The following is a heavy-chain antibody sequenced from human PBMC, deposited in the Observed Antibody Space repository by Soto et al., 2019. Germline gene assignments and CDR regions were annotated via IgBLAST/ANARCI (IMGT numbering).Heavy chain of an antibody. CDR3: ARGIGVRGVIIKNYYYYYMDV. CDR2: MNPNSGNT. J-gene: IGHJ6*03. V-gene: IGHV1-8*01. CDR1: GYTFTSYD. Sequence: GASVKVSCKASGYTFTSYDINWVRQATGQGLEWMGWMNPNSGNTGYAQKFQGRVTMTRNTSISTAYMELSSLRSEDTAVYYCARGIGVRGVIIKNYYYYYMDVWGKGTTVTVSS. D-gene: IGHD3-10*01.